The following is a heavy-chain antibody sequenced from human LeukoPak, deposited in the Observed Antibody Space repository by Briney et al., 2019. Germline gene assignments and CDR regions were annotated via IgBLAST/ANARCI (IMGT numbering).Heavy chain of an antibody. D-gene: IGHD3-16*01. CDR1: GFTFSSHE. CDR2: ISSSGSTI. CDR3: ASHYDYPRFAFDI. Sequence: PGGSLRLSCAASGFTFSSHEMNWVRQAPGKGLEWVSYISSSGSTIYYADSVKGRFTISRDNAKNSLYLQMNSLRAEDTAVYYCASHYDYPRFAFDIWGQGTMVTVSS. V-gene: IGHV3-48*03. J-gene: IGHJ3*02.